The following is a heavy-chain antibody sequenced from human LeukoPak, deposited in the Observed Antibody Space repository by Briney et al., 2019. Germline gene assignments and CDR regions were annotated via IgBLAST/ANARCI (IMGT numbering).Heavy chain of an antibody. Sequence: SETLSLTCTVSGGSISSSSYYWTWIRKPPGKGLEWIGYISNSGSTNYHPSLKSRVTISSDTSKTQFTLKLTSVTAADTAVYFCARSPSGYRFDSWGQGTLVTVSS. CDR3: ARSPSGYRFDS. J-gene: IGHJ4*02. D-gene: IGHD3-22*01. CDR2: ISNSGST. V-gene: IGHV4-61*01. CDR1: GGSISSSSYY.